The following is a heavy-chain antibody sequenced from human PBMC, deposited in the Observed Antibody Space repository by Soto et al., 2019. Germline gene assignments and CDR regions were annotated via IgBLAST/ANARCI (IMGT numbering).Heavy chain of an antibody. CDR2: ISYDVRKT. D-gene: IGHD4-17*01. J-gene: IGHJ4*02. Sequence: QVQLVESGGGVVQPGRSLRLSCEVSGLTFSTYGFHWVRQAPGKGLEWVAVISYDVRKTHYADSVRGRFTISRDNSKSTLYLQMNDLRADDTALYYCAKDSLGGMGTVMMPGTDWGQGTLVTVSS. CDR1: GLTFSTYG. CDR3: AKDSLGGMGTVMMPGTD. V-gene: IGHV3-30*18.